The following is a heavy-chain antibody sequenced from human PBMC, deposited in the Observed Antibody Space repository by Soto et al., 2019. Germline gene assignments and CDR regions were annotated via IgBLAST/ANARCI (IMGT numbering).Heavy chain of an antibody. CDR2: ISYDGSNK. J-gene: IGHJ6*02. CDR1: GFTFSSYG. V-gene: IGHV3-30*18. CDR3: AKDSGSGSKSYYYYGMDV. Sequence: PGGSLRLSCAASGFTFSSYGMHWVRQAPGKELEWVAVISYDGSNKYYADSVKGRFTISRDNSKNTLYLQMNSLRAEDTAVYYCAKDSGSGSKSYYYYGMDVRGQGTTVTVSS. D-gene: IGHD3-10*01.